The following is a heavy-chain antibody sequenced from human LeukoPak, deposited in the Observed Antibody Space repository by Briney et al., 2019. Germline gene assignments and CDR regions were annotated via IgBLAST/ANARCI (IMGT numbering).Heavy chain of an antibody. V-gene: IGHV3-53*01. CDR3: ASRNH. Sequence: WGSLRLSCVASGFSVSNYYMSWVRQAPGKGLEWVSVIYTGGSTHYVDSVKGRFTISRDNSKNTLYLQMNSLRAEDTAMYYCASRNHWGQGTLVTVSS. J-gene: IGHJ5*02. CDR1: GFSVSNYY. CDR2: IYTGGST.